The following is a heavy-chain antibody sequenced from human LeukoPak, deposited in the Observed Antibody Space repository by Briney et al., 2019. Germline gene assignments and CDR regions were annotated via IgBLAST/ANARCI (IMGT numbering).Heavy chain of an antibody. D-gene: IGHD3-3*01. V-gene: IGHV1-8*03. CDR1: GYTFTSYD. CDR2: MNPNSGNT. J-gene: IGHJ4*02. Sequence: ASVKVSCKASGYTFTSYDINWVRQATGQGLEWMGWMNPNSGNTGYAQKFQGRVTITRNTSISTAYMELSSLRSDDTAVYYCASTIFGVVIQRYYYGSPLDYWGQGTLVTVSS. CDR3: ASTIFGVVIQRYYYGSPLDY.